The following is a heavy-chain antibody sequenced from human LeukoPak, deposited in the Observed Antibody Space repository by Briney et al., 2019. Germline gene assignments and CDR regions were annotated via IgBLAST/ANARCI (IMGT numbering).Heavy chain of an antibody. D-gene: IGHD3-9*01. CDR3: AGGYYDILTGYYPWDY. Sequence: GGSLRLSCAASGFTFSSYEMNWVRQAPGKGLEWVSYISSSCSTIYYAHSVKGRFTISRDNAKNSLYLQMNSLRAEDTAVYYCAGGYYDILTGYYPWDYWGQGTLVTVSS. CDR1: GFTFSSYE. V-gene: IGHV3-48*03. CDR2: ISSSCSTI. J-gene: IGHJ4*02.